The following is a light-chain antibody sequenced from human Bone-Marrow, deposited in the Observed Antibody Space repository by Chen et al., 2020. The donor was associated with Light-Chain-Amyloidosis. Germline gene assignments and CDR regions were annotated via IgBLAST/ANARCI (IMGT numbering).Light chain of an antibody. Sequence: DIQMTQSPSSLSAFVGDRATITCRPSQFLSSYLSWYQQRPGKAPKLLIVGASSLPSGVPSRFSGSGSGTDFTLTISSLEPEDFAIYYCQQSYTSPYTFGGGTKVEI. J-gene: IGKJ4*01. V-gene: IGKV1-39*01. CDR2: GAS. CDR1: QFLSSY. CDR3: QQSYTSPYT.